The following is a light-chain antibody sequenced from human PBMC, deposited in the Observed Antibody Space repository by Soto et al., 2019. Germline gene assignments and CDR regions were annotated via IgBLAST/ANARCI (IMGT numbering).Light chain of an antibody. CDR3: QQRSNWPRFT. CDR2: DAS. Sequence: EIVLTQSPATLSLSPGERATLSCRASQSVSSYLAWYQQKPGQAPRLLIYDASNRATGIPARFSGSGSGTDFALSISSLEPEDCAVYYCQQRSNWPRFTFGPGTKVDI. V-gene: IGKV3-11*01. CDR1: QSVSSY. J-gene: IGKJ3*01.